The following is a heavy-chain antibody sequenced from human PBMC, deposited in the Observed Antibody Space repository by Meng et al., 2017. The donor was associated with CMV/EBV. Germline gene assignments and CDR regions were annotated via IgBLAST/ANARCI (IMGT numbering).Heavy chain of an antibody. CDR2: TNPNSGGT. CDR1: GYTFTGYY. CDR3: ARSPTNQEDSSSWYSLIQDWFDP. Sequence: ASVKVSCKASGYTFTGYYMHWVRQAPGQGLEWMGWTNPNSGGTNYAQKFQGRVTMTRDTSISTAYMELSRLRSDDTAVYYCARSPTNQEDSSSWYSLIQDWFDPWGQGTLVTVSS. V-gene: IGHV1-2*02. D-gene: IGHD6-13*01. J-gene: IGHJ5*02.